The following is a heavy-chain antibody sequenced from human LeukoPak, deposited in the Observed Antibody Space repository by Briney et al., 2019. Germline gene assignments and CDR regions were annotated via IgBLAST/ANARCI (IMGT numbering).Heavy chain of an antibody. J-gene: IGHJ4*02. CDR3: ARVRDYYGSGSYYY. CDR2: INPNSGGT. D-gene: IGHD3-10*01. CDR1: GYTFTGYY. Sequence: ASVKVSCKASGYTFTGYYMHWVRQAPGQGLEWMGWINPNSGGTNYGQKFQGRVTMTRDTSISTAYMELSRLRSDDTAVYYCARVRDYYGSGSYYYWGQGTLVTVSS. V-gene: IGHV1-2*02.